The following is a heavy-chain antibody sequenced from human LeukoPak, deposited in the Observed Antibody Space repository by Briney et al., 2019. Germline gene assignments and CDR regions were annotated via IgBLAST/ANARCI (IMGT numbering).Heavy chain of an antibody. D-gene: IGHD6-13*01. CDR3: AREAAGRGRYMDV. V-gene: IGHV4-31*03. J-gene: IGHJ6*03. Sequence: SQTLSLTCTVSGGSISSGGYYWGWIRQHPGKGLEWIGYIYYSGSTYYNPSLKSRVTISVDTSKNQFSLKLSSVTAADTAVYYCAREAAGRGRYMDVWGKGTTVTVSS. CDR1: GGSISSGGYY. CDR2: IYYSGST.